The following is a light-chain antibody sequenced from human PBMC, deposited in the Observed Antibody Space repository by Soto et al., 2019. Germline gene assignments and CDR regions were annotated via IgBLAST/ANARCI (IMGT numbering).Light chain of an antibody. CDR1: QSVSSN. J-gene: IGKJ1*01. Sequence: EIVMTQSRATLSVSPGERATLSCRASQSVSSNLAWYQQKPGQAPRLLIYGASTRATGIPARFSGGGSGTEFTLTISSLQSEDFAVYYCQQYNNWPPWTFGQGTKVDIK. CDR3: QQYNNWPPWT. CDR2: GAS. V-gene: IGKV3-15*01.